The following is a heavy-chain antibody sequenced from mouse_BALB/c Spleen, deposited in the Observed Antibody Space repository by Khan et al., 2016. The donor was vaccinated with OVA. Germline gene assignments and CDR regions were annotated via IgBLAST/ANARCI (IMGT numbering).Heavy chain of an antibody. CDR2: IYPGNGNT. Sequence: QIQLVQSGAELVRPGTSVKMSCKAAGYTFTNYWIGWINQRPGHGLEWIGDIYPGNGNTNYNEKFKGKATLTAETSSSQAYLQLSSLTSEDSAIYYCARPYYYGSNDATMADWGQGTSVTVSS. CDR1: GYTFTNYW. CDR3: ARPYYYGSNDATMAD. D-gene: IGHD1-1*01. V-gene: IGHV1-63*02. J-gene: IGHJ4*01.